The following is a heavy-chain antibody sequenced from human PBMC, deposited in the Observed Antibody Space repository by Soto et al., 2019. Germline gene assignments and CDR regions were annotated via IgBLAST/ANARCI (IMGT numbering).Heavy chain of an antibody. CDR3: AKGPDAIFGLKAFYGMDV. Sequence: QVQLAESGGGVVQPGRSLRLSCAASGFTFSSYGMHWVRQAPGKGLEWVAVISYDGSNKYYADSVKGRFTISRDNSKNTLYLQMNSLRAEDTAVYYCAKGPDAIFGLKAFYGMDVWGQGTTVTVSS. CDR2: ISYDGSNK. J-gene: IGHJ6*02. CDR1: GFTFSSYG. V-gene: IGHV3-30*18. D-gene: IGHD3-3*01.